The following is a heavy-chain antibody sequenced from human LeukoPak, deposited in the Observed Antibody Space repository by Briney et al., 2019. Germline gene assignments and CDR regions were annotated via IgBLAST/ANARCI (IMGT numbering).Heavy chain of an antibody. CDR3: ARRGGYCSGVSCLSWFDP. V-gene: IGHV4-39*01. Sequence: SETLSLTCTVSGGSISSSSYYWGWIRQPPGKGLEYIGSIYYSGSTYYNPSLKSRVTISVDTSKNQFSLKLSSVTAADTAVYYCARRGGYCSGVSCLSWFDPWGQGTLVTVPS. CDR2: IYYSGST. CDR1: GGSISSSSYY. D-gene: IGHD2-15*01. J-gene: IGHJ5*02.